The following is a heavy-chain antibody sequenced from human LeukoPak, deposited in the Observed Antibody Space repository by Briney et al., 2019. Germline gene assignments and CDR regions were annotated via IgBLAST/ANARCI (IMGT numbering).Heavy chain of an antibody. V-gene: IGHV3-30*03. Sequence: GGSLRLSCAASGFTFSSYEMNWVRQAPGKGLEWVAVISYDGSNKYYVDSVKGRFTISRDNSKNTLYLQMNSLRAEDTAVYYCARDQGSSYYWGQGTLVTVSS. CDR1: GFTFSSYE. J-gene: IGHJ4*02. CDR3: ARDQGSSYY. D-gene: IGHD6-6*01. CDR2: ISYDGSNK.